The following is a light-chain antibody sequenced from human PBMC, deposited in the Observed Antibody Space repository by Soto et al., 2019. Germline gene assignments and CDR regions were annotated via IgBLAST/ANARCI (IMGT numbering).Light chain of an antibody. CDR1: HDIGNS. J-gene: IGKJ3*01. V-gene: IGKV1-33*01. CDR3: QKSDHLPL. CDR2: DAY. Sequence: DIPMTQSPPSLSASVGDRVTITCQASHDIGNSLNWYQAKPGQAPKLVIYDAYNLETGVPSTFSGSVYGTLFTFTISGLRPEDIATYYCQKSDHLPLFGPGTKVDLK.